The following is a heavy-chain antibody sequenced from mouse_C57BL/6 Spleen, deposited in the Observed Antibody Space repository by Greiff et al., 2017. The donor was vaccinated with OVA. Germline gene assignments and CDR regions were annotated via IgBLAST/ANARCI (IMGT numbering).Heavy chain of an antibody. Sequence: VQLQQSGAELVKPGASVKISCKASGYAFSSYWMNWVKQRPGKGLEWIGQIYPGDGDTNYNEKFKGKATLTADKSSSTAYMQLSSLTSEDSAVYFCARWGYGSSLWYFDVWGTGTTVTVSS. CDR2: IYPGDGDT. CDR3: ARWGYGSSLWYFDV. V-gene: IGHV1-80*01. CDR1: GYAFSSYW. J-gene: IGHJ1*03. D-gene: IGHD1-1*01.